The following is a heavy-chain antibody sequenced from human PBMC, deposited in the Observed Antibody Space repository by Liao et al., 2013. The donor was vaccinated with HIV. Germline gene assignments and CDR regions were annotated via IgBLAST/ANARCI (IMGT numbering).Heavy chain of an antibody. CDR3: ARGKPLEIRPAFDY. CDR1: GGSFSSFY. J-gene: IGHJ4*02. D-gene: IGHD1-7*01. Sequence: QLQLRESGPGVVKPSETLSLNCAVYGGSFSSFYWTWIRQSPRKGAWSGLGKVSHSGSTNYNPSLKSRVTISVDISKNQFSLKLRSVTAADTAVYYCARGKPLEIRPAFDYWGQGTLVAVSS. V-gene: IGHV4-34*10. CDR2: VSHSGST.